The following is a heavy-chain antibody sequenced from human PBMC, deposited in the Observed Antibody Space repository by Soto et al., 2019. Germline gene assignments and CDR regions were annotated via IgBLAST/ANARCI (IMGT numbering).Heavy chain of an antibody. CDR2: IYNGGST. J-gene: IGHJ4*02. CDR3: ARTSTGYYYADY. V-gene: IGHV4-30-2*01. D-gene: IGHD3-22*01. Sequence: PSEILSLTCAVSGDSISSGGHSWSWIRQPPGKALEWIGYIYNGGSTLYNPSLKSRVTISADTSKNQFSLRLTSVTAADTAVYYCARTSTGYYYADYWGQGAPVTVSS. CDR1: GDSISSGGHS.